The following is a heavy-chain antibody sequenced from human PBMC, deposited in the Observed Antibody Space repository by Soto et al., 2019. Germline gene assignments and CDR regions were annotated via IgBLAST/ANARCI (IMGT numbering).Heavy chain of an antibody. V-gene: IGHV1-18*01. CDR1: GYTFTSYG. D-gene: IGHD3-10*01. J-gene: IGHJ4*02. CDR3: ARVYRITMVRGELSEY. Sequence: QVQLVQSGAEVKKPGASVKVSCKASGYTFTSYGISWVRQAPGQGLEWMGWISAYNGNTNYAQKLQGRVTMTTDTSTSTADMELRRLRSDDTAVYYCARVYRITMVRGELSEYWGQGTLVTVSS. CDR2: ISAYNGNT.